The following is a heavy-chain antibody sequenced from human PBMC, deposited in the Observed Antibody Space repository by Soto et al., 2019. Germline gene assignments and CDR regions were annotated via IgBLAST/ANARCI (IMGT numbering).Heavy chain of an antibody. CDR2: ISGSGGTT. Sequence: GGSLRLSCAASGFTFSSYAMSWVRQAPGKGLECVSTISGSGGTTYYADSVKGRFTISRDNAKNSLFLQMNSLRADDTAVYYCARDIDNRDYYYGLDVWGQGTTVTVSS. V-gene: IGHV3-23*01. CDR1: GFTFSSYA. CDR3: ARDIDNRDYYYGLDV. D-gene: IGHD1-20*01. J-gene: IGHJ6*02.